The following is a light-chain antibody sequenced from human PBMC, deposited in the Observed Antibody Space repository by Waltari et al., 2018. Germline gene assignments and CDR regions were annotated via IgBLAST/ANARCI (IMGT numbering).Light chain of an antibody. CDR2: EDT. J-gene: IGLJ2*01. CDR1: ALPKKY. Sequence: SYELTQPPSVSVSPGQTATITCSGDALPKKYAYWYQQKSGQAPVLVIDEDTKRPSGIPERFSGSSSGTTATLTISGAQVEDEADYYCYSKDSSGNHRVFGGGTKLTVL. CDR3: YSKDSSGNHRV. V-gene: IGLV3-10*01.